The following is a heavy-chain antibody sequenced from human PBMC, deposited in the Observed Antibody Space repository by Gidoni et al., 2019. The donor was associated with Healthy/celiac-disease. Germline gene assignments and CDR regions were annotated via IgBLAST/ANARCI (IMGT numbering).Heavy chain of an antibody. V-gene: IGHV3-30-3*01. CDR2: ISYDVSNK. J-gene: IGHJ5*02. Sequence: QVQLVESGGGVVQPGRSLRLSCAASGFTFSSSAMHWVRQAPGKGLEWVAVISYDVSNKYYADSVKGRFTISRDNSKNTLYLQMNSLRAEDTAVYYCARDHYDSSGYPTFNWFDPWGQGTLVTVSS. CDR1: GFTFSSSA. CDR3: ARDHYDSSGYPTFNWFDP. D-gene: IGHD3-22*01.